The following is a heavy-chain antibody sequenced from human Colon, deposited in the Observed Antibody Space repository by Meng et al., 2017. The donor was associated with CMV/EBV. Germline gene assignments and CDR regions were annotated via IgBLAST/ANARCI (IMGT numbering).Heavy chain of an antibody. CDR3: VRLRGNSWLDY. CDR2: TYYRSTWYN. Sequence: QFQLQHPGPGLVKPSQTLFLHLASFGDSVSSNDATWNWIRQSPSGGLEWLGRTYYRSTWYNDYAESVRSRISINPDTSKNHFSLQLNSVTPEDTAMYYCVRLRGNSWLDYWGQGTLVTVSS. V-gene: IGHV6-1*02. J-gene: IGHJ4*02. D-gene: IGHD6-13*01. CDR1: GDSVSSNDAT.